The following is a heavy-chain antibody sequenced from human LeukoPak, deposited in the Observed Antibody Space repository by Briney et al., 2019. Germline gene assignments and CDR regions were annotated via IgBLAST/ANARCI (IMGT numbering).Heavy chain of an antibody. CDR2: IYYSGST. Sequence: SQTLSLTCTVSGGSISSGDYYWSWIRQPPGKGLEWIGCIYYSGSTYYNPSLKSRVTISVDTSKTQSSLKLSSVPAADTAVYYCARDLYSDFWSGDDAFDIWGQGTMVTVSS. D-gene: IGHD3-3*01. CDR1: GGSISSGDYY. CDR3: ARDLYSDFWSGDDAFDI. V-gene: IGHV4-30-4*08. J-gene: IGHJ3*02.